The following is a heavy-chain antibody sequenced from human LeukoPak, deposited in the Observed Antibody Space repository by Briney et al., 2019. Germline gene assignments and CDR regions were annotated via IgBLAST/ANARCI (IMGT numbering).Heavy chain of an antibody. D-gene: IGHD2-2*01. CDR2: INQVGTEK. CDR1: GFSFNTFW. CDR3: ARDGPPAGLYFDN. V-gene: IGHV3-7*01. J-gene: IGHJ4*02. Sequence: GGSLRLSCAPSGFSFNTFWMNWVRQAPGKGLERVASINQVGTEKYYVDSVKGRFTISRDNAKNSLYLQMYGLTAEDTAVYYCARDGPPAGLYFDNWGQGTLVTVSS.